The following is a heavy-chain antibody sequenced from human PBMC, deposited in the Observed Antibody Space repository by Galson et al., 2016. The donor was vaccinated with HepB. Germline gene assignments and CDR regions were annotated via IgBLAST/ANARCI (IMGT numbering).Heavy chain of an antibody. CDR1: GFTFSNYW. CDR2: IREDGSEK. V-gene: IGHV3-7*01. D-gene: IGHD3-22*01. J-gene: IGHJ5*02. CDR3: ARAGGTVYYHDSSGYST. Sequence: LRLSCAASGFTFSNYWMSWVRQAPGKGLEWVANIREDGSEKYYVDSVKGRFTISRDNAKNSLYLQMNSLRAEDTAVYYCARAGGTVYYHDSSGYSTWGQGTLVTVSS.